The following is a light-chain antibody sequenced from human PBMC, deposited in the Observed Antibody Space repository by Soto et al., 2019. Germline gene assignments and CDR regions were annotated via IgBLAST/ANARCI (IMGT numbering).Light chain of an antibody. CDR2: DTY. CDR3: QHRAIWPLLV. V-gene: IGKV3-11*01. CDR1: QSFGNY. Sequence: EIVLTQSPATLSVYPGEGATLSCWASQSFGNYIAWYQQKPGQIPRLLISDTYNRAAGIPARFSGSGSGAAFSLIISSLEPEDSAIYYCQHRAIWPLLVFGGGTKVEIK. J-gene: IGKJ4*01.